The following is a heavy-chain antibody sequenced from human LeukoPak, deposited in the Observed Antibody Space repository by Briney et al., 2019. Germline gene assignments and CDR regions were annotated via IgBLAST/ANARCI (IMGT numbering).Heavy chain of an antibody. CDR3: AKDSDFYHSSGYYNAYCQH. CDR2: ISSSSSTI. D-gene: IGHD3-22*01. Sequence: GGSLRLSCAVSGFTVSSSSMNWVRQAPGKGLEWVSYISSSSSTIYYADSVKGRFTISRDNAKNSLYLQMNSLRDEDTAVYYCAKDSDFYHSSGYYNAYCQHWGQGTLVTVSS. V-gene: IGHV3-48*02. CDR1: GFTVSSSS. J-gene: IGHJ1*01.